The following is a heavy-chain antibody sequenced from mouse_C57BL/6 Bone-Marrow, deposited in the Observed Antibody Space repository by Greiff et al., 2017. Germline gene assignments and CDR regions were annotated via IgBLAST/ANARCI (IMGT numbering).Heavy chain of an antibody. Sequence: EVQLQQSGTVLARPGASVKMSCKTSGYTFTSYWMHWVKQRPGQGLAWIGAIYPGNSDTSYNQKFKGKAKLTAVTSASTAYMELSSLTNEDSAVYYCTRRYYSNLEFAYWGQGTLVTVSA. CDR1: GYTFTSYW. V-gene: IGHV1-5*01. CDR3: TRRYYSNLEFAY. CDR2: IYPGNSDT. J-gene: IGHJ3*01. D-gene: IGHD2-5*01.